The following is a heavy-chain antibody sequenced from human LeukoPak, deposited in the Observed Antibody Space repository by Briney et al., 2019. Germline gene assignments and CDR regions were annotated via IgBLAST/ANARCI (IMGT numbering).Heavy chain of an antibody. CDR1: GYTFTGYY. Sequence: ASVKVSCKASGYTFTGYYMHWVRQAPGQGLEWVGWINPNSGGTNYAQKFQGRVTMTRDTSISTAYMELSSLRSEDTAVYYCATGRYYYDSSGHNEYDYWGQGTLVTASS. J-gene: IGHJ4*02. V-gene: IGHV1-2*02. CDR3: ATGRYYYDSSGHNEYDY. CDR2: INPNSGGT. D-gene: IGHD3-22*01.